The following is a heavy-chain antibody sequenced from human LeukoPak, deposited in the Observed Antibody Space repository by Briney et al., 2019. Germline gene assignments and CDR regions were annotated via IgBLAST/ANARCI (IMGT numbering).Heavy chain of an antibody. Sequence: GGSLRLSCAASGFTFSSYWMSWVRQAPGKGLEWVANIKQDGSEKYYVDSVKGRFTISRDNAKNSLYPQMNSLRVEDTAVYYCARDKYGSGSYYNRPDYYYYGMNVWGQGTTVIVSS. CDR3: ARDKYGSGSYYNRPDYYYYGMNV. J-gene: IGHJ6*02. CDR2: IKQDGSEK. CDR1: GFTFSSYW. V-gene: IGHV3-7*03. D-gene: IGHD3-10*01.